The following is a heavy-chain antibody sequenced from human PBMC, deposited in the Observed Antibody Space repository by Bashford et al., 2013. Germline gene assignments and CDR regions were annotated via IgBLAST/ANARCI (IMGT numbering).Heavy chain of an antibody. Sequence: VASVKVSCKASGYIFTDFFMHWMRQAPGQGPEWMAWISAYDGNTHYAQRFQGRVTVTTDASTATAYMELGSLRSDDTAVYYCARERGSAGYYPFYFDHWGQGTLVTVSS. CDR1: GYIFTDFF. V-gene: IGHV1-18*01. CDR3: ARERGSAGYYPFYFDH. CDR2: ISAYDGNT. D-gene: IGHD3-22*01. J-gene: IGHJ4*02.